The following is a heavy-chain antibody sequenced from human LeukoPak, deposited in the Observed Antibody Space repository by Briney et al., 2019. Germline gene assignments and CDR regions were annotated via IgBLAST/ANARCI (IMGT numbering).Heavy chain of an antibody. Sequence: GGSLRLPCAASEFTFSSYSMNWVRQAPGKGLEWVSYITNSGNSKSYADSVKGRFTISRDNSKNTLSPQMNSLRAEDTAVYYCAKGGGIQLWPYYFDYWGQGALVTVSS. CDR1: EFTFSSYS. CDR2: ITNSGNSK. J-gene: IGHJ4*02. D-gene: IGHD5-18*01. CDR3: AKGGGIQLWPYYFDY. V-gene: IGHV3-48*01.